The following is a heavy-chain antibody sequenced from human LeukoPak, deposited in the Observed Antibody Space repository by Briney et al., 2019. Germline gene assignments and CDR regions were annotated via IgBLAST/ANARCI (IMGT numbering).Heavy chain of an antibody. V-gene: IGHV3-53*01. J-gene: IGHJ5*02. CDR2: IYRGGET. CDR1: RFSVSSNN. Sequence: GGSLRLSCAASRFSVSSNNMNWVRQAPAKGLEWVSVIYRGGETSYADSVRGRFTISRDTSQNTLYLQMNSLRAEDTAVYYCARDLGPNWFDPWGQGTLVTVSS. D-gene: IGHD7-27*01. CDR3: ARDLGPNWFDP.